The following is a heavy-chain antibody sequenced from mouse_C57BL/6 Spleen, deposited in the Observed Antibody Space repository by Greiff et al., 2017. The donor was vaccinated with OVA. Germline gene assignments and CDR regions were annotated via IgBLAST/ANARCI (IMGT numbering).Heavy chain of an antibody. CDR2: IWRGGST. CDR1: GFSFTSYG. V-gene: IGHV2-5*01. D-gene: IGHD1-1*01. Sequence: QVQLQQSGPGLVQPSQSLSITCTVSGFSFTSYGVHWVRQSPGKGLEWLGVIWRGGSTDYNAAFMSRLSTTKDNSKGQVFFKMNSLQADDTAIYYCAKKGPYGSSNNYAMDYWGQGTSVTVSS. CDR3: AKKGPYGSSNNYAMDY. J-gene: IGHJ4*01.